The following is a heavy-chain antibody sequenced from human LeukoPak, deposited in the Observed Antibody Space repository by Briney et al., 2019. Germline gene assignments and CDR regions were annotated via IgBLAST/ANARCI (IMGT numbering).Heavy chain of an antibody. CDR1: AFTFSNHW. D-gene: IGHD2-21*01. Sequence: PGASLRLSCAASAFTFSNHWMHWVRQAPGKGLVLVSDISSDGSRTFYADSVKGRFIISRDNAKNTVYLQMNSLRAEDTAVYYCVRDGMVIPYAFDIWGQGTMVTVSS. V-gene: IGHV3-74*01. CDR3: VRDGMVIPYAFDI. J-gene: IGHJ3*02. CDR2: ISSDGSRT.